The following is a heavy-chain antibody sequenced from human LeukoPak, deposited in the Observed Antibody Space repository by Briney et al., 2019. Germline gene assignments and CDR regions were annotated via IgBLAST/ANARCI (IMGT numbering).Heavy chain of an antibody. Sequence: SETLSLTCVVYGGSFSAYYWIWIRQPPGKGLEWIGEINHSGSTNNNPSLTSRVTISVDTSKNQFSLQLSSVTAADTAVYYCARGRSLYSSKSPGLDYWGQGTQVTVSS. V-gene: IGHV4-34*01. D-gene: IGHD6-13*01. CDR1: GGSFSAYY. CDR2: INHSGST. CDR3: ARGRSLYSSKSPGLDY. J-gene: IGHJ4*02.